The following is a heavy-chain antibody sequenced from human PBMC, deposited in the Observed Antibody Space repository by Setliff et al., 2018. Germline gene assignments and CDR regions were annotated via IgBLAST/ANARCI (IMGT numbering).Heavy chain of an antibody. CDR3: TRDFWPESSGFAFGQ. Sequence: GGSLRLSCTTSGFTFGDYTMTWVRQAPGKGLEWVSTMSNTAWTAHYADAVKGRFTISRDNSRNRLYLQMDSLRDDDTAVYYCTRDFWPESSGFAFGQWGQGTLVTV. V-gene: IGHV3-23*01. D-gene: IGHD3-22*01. CDR1: GFTFGDYT. CDR2: MSNTAWTA. J-gene: IGHJ4*02.